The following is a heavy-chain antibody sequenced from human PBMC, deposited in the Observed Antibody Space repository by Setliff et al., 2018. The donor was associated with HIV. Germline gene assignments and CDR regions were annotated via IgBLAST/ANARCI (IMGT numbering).Heavy chain of an antibody. Sequence: ETLSLTCSVYGGSFSGYLWSWIRQSPGKGLEWIGEIKYTGRTTYNPSLEGRVTISLDTSKNQFSMHLTSVTAADTAVYYCARQGAVTGHSFDYWGQGALVTVSS. V-gene: IGHV4-34*01. CDR1: GGSFSGYL. D-gene: IGHD6-19*01. CDR2: IKYTGRT. J-gene: IGHJ4*02. CDR3: ARQGAVTGHSFDY.